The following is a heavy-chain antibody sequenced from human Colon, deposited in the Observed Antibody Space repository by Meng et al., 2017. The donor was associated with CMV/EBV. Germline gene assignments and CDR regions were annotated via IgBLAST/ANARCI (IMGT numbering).Heavy chain of an antibody. CDR3: VKDRTPDGLFEFDF. V-gene: IGHV3-23*03. Sequence: GESLKISCSASGFTFSTYSINWVRQAPGKGLERVSIIYGSGSTTIYAASVQGRFTISRDNSRNVVYLQMNSLRADDSGIYYCVKDRTPDGLFEFDFWGQGTPVTVSS. J-gene: IGHJ4*02. D-gene: IGHD1-14*01. CDR1: GFTFSTYS. CDR2: IYGSGSTT.